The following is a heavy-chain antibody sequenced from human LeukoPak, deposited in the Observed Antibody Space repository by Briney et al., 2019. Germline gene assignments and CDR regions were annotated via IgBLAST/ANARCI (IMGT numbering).Heavy chain of an antibody. D-gene: IGHD1-26*01. CDR3: ARDTRYSGSLFDY. CDR2: ISSSGSTM. CDR1: GFTFSSYE. Sequence: PGGSLRLSCVASGFTFSSYEMNWVRQAPGKGLEWVSYISSSGSTMYYADSVKGRFTISRDNAKNSLYLQMNSLRAEDTAVYYCARDTRYSGSLFDYWGQGTLVTVSS. V-gene: IGHV3-48*03. J-gene: IGHJ4*02.